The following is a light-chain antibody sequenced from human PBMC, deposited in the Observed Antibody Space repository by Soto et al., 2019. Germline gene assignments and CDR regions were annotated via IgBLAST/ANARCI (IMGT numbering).Light chain of an antibody. V-gene: IGKV1-27*01. Sequence: DIQMTQSPPSLSASVGDTLAITCRASQDISNYLAWYQQKPGKVPKLLIYAASTLQSGVPSRFSGSGSGTDFTLTISSLQPEDVATYYCQKYYNAPWTFGRGTKVEI. CDR1: QDISNY. CDR2: AAS. J-gene: IGKJ1*01. CDR3: QKYYNAPWT.